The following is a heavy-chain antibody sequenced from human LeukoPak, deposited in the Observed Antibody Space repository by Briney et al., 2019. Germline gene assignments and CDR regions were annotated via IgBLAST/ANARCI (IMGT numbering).Heavy chain of an antibody. D-gene: IGHD3-16*01. CDR3: ARRAGGAKDD. V-gene: IGHV3-23*01. Sequence: LPGGSLRLSCVASGFTFGDVVMSWARHAPGEGLECVSAISYNGASTDYADSVKGRFAISRDNSKNTLYLQMKSLRAEDTGVYYCARRAGGAKDDWGQGTQVTVSS. CDR2: ISYNGAST. CDR1: GFTFGDVV. J-gene: IGHJ4*02.